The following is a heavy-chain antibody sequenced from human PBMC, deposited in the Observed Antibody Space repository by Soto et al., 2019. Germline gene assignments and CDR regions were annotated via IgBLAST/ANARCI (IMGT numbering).Heavy chain of an antibody. V-gene: IGHV3-74*01. CDR3: TTTYGSGSSGYTSFDN. CDR2: INRDGKST. Sequence: EVQLVESGGGLVQPGGSLRLSCAASGFTFSTYWMHWVRQAPGKGLVWVSRINRDGKSTTYADSVQGRFTISRDNAKNSLYLQMNSLRAEDTAVYYCTTTYGSGSSGYTSFDNWGPGPLVTVSS. J-gene: IGHJ4*02. CDR1: GFTFSTYW. D-gene: IGHD3-10*01.